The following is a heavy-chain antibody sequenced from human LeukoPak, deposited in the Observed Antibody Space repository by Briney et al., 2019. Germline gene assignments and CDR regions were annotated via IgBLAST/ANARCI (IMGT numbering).Heavy chain of an antibody. D-gene: IGHD6-13*01. V-gene: IGHV1-3*01. CDR3: ARGAYSSSWYPYYYYYYGMDV. CDR2: INAGNGDT. CDR1: GYTFINYA. Sequence: ASVKVSCKASGYTFINYAIHWVRQAPGQGLEWMGWINAGNGDTKYSQNLQGRVTITRDTSASIVYMELSSLRSEDTAVYYCARGAYSSSWYPYYYYYYGMDVWGQGTTVTVSS. J-gene: IGHJ6*02.